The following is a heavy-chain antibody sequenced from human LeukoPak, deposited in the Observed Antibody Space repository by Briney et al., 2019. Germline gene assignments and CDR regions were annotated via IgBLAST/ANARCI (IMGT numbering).Heavy chain of an antibody. V-gene: IGHV3-74*01. D-gene: IGHD3-22*01. Sequence: GGSLRLSCAASGFTFSSYWMHWVRQAQGKGLVWVSRINIDGSITNYADSVKGRFTISRDNAKNTLYLQMDSLRAEDTAVYYCARDPNYDSSGSVDAFDIWGQGTMVTVSS. CDR1: GFTFSSYW. J-gene: IGHJ3*02. CDR3: ARDPNYDSSGSVDAFDI. CDR2: INIDGSIT.